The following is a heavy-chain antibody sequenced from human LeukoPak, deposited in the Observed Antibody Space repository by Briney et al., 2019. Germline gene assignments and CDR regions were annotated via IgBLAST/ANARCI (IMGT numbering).Heavy chain of an antibody. D-gene: IGHD3-16*01. CDR3: ARHTGRLRYLADWFDP. Sequence: SETLSLTCTVSGGSISSYYWSWIRQPPGKGLEWIGYIYYSGSTNYNPSLKSRVTISVDTSKNQFSLKLSSVTAADTAVYYCARHTGRLRYLADWFDPWGQGTLVTVSS. V-gene: IGHV4-59*08. CDR2: IYYSGST. CDR1: GGSISSYY. J-gene: IGHJ5*02.